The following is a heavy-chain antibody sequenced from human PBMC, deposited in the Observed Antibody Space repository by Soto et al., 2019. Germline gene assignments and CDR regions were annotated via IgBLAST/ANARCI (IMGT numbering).Heavy chain of an antibody. CDR2: IWYDGSNK. J-gene: IGHJ4*02. V-gene: IGHV3-33*01. D-gene: IGHD1-26*01. CDR3: ARDRRERFSYFDY. Sequence: WVLRLSCAASGFTFSSYGMHWVRQAPGKGLEWVAVIWYDGSNKYYADSVKGRFTISRDNSKNTLYLQMNSLRAEDTAVYYCARDRRERFSYFDYWGQGTLVTVSS. CDR1: GFTFSSYG.